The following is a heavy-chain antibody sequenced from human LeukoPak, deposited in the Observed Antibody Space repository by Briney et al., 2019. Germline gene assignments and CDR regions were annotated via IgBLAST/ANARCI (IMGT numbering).Heavy chain of an antibody. CDR2: INWNGGST. Sequence: GGSLRLSCAASGFTFNDYGMSWVRQAPGRGLEWVSGINWNGGSTGYADSVKGRFTISRDNAKNSLYLQMNSLRAEDTAVYYCARWDYYGSGLDIWGQGTMVTVSS. V-gene: IGHV3-20*04. CDR3: ARWDYYGSGLDI. D-gene: IGHD3-10*01. CDR1: GFTFNDYG. J-gene: IGHJ3*02.